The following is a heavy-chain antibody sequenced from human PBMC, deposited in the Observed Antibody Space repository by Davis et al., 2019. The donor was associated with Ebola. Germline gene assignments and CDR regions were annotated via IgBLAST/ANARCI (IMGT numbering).Heavy chain of an antibody. CDR3: ARGWLRTGFES. V-gene: IGHV6-1*01. D-gene: IGHD5-24*01. CDR1: GDSVSISSGG. CDR2: TYYNSKWYN. Sequence: HSQTLSLTRAVSGDSVSISSGGYNWIRQSPSRGLEWLGRTYYNSKWYNDYAVYLKSRININPDTSKNQFSLQLNSVTLEDTAVYYCARGWLRTGFESWGQGTPVTVSS. J-gene: IGHJ4*02.